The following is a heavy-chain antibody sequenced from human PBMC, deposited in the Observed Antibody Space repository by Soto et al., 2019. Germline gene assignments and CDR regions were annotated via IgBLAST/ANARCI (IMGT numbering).Heavy chain of an antibody. CDR1: GYTFTSYG. Sequence: QVQLVQSGAEVKKPGASVKVSCKASGYTFTSYGITWVRQAPGQGLEWMGWISVYNGDTKYAQKVQGRVAMTTDTSTSTAYMELRSLRSDDTAVYYCARVWYDFWSGSDTILGYWGQGTLVTVSS. V-gene: IGHV1-18*01. D-gene: IGHD3-3*01. CDR2: ISVYNGDT. J-gene: IGHJ4*02. CDR3: ARVWYDFWSGSDTILGY.